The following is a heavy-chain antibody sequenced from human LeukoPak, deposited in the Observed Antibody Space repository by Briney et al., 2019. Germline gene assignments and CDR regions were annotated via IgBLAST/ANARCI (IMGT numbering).Heavy chain of an antibody. V-gene: IGHV4-31*03. CDR2: IYYSGST. Sequence: SQTLSLTCTVSGGSISSGGYYWSWIRQHPGKGLEWIGYIYYSGSTYYNPSLKGRVTISVDTSKNQFSLKLSSVTAADTAVYYCARYPNYYDSSGPFAFDIWGQGTMVTVSS. J-gene: IGHJ3*02. CDR3: ARYPNYYDSSGPFAFDI. CDR1: GGSISSGGYY. D-gene: IGHD3-22*01.